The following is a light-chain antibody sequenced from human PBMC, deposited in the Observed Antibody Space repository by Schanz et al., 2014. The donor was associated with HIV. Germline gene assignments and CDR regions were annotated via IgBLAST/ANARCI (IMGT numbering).Light chain of an antibody. CDR3: QQLNSYPIT. CDR2: AAS. J-gene: IGKJ5*01. CDR1: RGISSY. Sequence: DIQMTQSPSTLSASVGDRVTITCRASRGISSYLAWYQQMPAKAPKLLIYAASTLRSGVPSRFSGSGSGTEFTLTISSLQPDDFATYYCQQLNSYPITFGQGTRLEIK. V-gene: IGKV1-9*01.